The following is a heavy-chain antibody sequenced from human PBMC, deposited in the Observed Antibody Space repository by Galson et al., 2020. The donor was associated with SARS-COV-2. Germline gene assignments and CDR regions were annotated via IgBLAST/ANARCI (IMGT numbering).Heavy chain of an antibody. D-gene: IGHD2-2*01. J-gene: IGHJ6*02. CDR3: ARGIIVVVPAAMEVPESASYYYYGMDV. V-gene: IGHV1-18*01. Sequence: ASVKVSCKASGYTFTSYGISWVRQAPGQGLEWMGWISAYNGNTNYAQKLQGRVTMTTDTSTSTAYMELRSLRSDDTAVYYCARGIIVVVPAAMEVPESASYYYYGMDVWGQGTTVTVSS. CDR1: GYTFTSYG. CDR2: ISAYNGNT.